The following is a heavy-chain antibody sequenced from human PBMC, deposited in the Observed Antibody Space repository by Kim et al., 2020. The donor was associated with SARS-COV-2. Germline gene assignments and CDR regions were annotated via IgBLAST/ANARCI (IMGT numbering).Heavy chain of an antibody. CDR3: ATPGTQKLGGAVAFDI. CDR2: IYYSGST. V-gene: IGHV4-39*01. CDR1: GGSISSSSYY. Sequence: SETLSLTCTVSGGSISSSSYYWGWIRQPPGKGLEWIGSIYYSGSTYYNPSLKSRVTISVDTSKNQFSLKLSSVTAADTAVYYCATPGTQKLGGAVAFDIWGQGTMVTVSS. J-gene: IGHJ3*02. D-gene: IGHD1-1*01.